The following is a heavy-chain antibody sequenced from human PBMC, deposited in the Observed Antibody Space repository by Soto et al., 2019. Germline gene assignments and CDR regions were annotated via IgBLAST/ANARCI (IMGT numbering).Heavy chain of an antibody. CDR1: GGTFSSYA. CDR2: IIPIFGTA. V-gene: IGHV1-69*13. Sequence: ASVKVSCKASGGTFSSYAISWVRQAPGQGLEWMGGIIPIFGTANYAQKFQGRVTITADESTSTAYMELSSLRSEDTAVYYCARGGYYDFWSGYSNNFYGMDVWGQGTTVTVSS. CDR3: ARGGYYDFWSGYSNNFYGMDV. D-gene: IGHD3-3*01. J-gene: IGHJ6*02.